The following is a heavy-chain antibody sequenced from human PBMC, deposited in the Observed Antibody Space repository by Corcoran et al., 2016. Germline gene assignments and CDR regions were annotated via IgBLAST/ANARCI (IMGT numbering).Heavy chain of an antibody. J-gene: IGHJ4*02. CDR3: AKGGTGTTILPDD. V-gene: IGHV3-30*18. Sequence: QVQLVESGGGVVQPGRSLRLSCAASGFTFSSYGMHWVRQAPGKGLEWVAVISYDGSNKYYADSVKGRFTISRDNSKNTLYLQMNSLRAEDTAVYYCAKGGTGTTILPDDWGQGTLVTVSS. D-gene: IGHD1-7*01. CDR1: GFTFSSYG. CDR2: ISYDGSNK.